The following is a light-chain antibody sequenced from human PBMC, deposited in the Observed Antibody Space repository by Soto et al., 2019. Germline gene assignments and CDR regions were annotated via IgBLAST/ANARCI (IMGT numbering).Light chain of an antibody. Sequence: QSALTQPASVSGSPGQSITLSCTGTSSDIGGYDYVSWYQRHPGKAPKLIIYDVNNRPSGVSNRFSGSKSGNTASLTISGLQAEDEADYYCTSYASGSTHVVFGGGTNSPS. CDR3: TSYASGSTHVV. V-gene: IGLV2-14*01. CDR2: DVN. CDR1: SSDIGGYDY. J-gene: IGLJ2*01.